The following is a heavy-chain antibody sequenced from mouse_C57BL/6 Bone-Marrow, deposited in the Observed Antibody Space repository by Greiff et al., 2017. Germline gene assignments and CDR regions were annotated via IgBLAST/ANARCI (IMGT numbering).Heavy chain of an antibody. D-gene: IGHD1-1*02. CDR3: ARRLWHDRGNFDY. J-gene: IGHJ2*01. Sequence: VQLQQSGPELVKPGASVKMSCKASGYTFTDYNMHWVKQSHGKSLEWIGYINPNNGGTSYNQKFKGKATLTVNKSSSTAYMELRSLTSEDSAVYYCARRLWHDRGNFDYWGQGTTLTVSS. CDR2: INPNNGGT. V-gene: IGHV1-22*01. CDR1: GYTFTDYN.